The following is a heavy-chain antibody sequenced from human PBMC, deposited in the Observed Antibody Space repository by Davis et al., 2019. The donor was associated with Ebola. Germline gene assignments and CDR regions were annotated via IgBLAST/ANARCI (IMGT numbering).Heavy chain of an antibody. Sequence: SETLSLTCAVYGGSFSGYHWSWIRQPPGKGLEWIGEINHSGSTNYNPSLKSRVTISVDTSKNQFSLKLSSVTAADTAVYYWARGFSSSWSDLDYWGQGTLVTVAS. CDR1: GGSFSGYH. J-gene: IGHJ4*02. CDR2: INHSGST. D-gene: IGHD6-13*01. V-gene: IGHV4-34*01. CDR3: ARGFSSSWSDLDY.